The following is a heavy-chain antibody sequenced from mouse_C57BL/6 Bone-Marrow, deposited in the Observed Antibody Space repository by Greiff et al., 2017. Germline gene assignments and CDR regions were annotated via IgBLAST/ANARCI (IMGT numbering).Heavy chain of an antibody. CDR2: IDPSDSYT. D-gene: IGHD1-1*01. J-gene: IGHJ3*01. Sequence: QVQLQQPGAELVMPGASVKLSCKASGYTFTSYWMHWVKQRPGQGLEWIGEIDPSDSYTNYNQKFKGKSTLTVDKSSSTAYMQLSRLTSEDSAVYYCAIEAFITTVPFAYWGQGTLVTVSA. CDR1: GYTFTSYW. V-gene: IGHV1-69*01. CDR3: AIEAFITTVPFAY.